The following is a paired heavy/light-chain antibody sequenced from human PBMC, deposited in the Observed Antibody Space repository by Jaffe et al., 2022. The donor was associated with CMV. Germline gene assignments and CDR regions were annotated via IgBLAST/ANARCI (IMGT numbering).Light chain of an antibody. CDR3: QQYNSYPIT. CDR2: AAS. J-gene: IGKJ5*01. Sequence: DIQMTQSPSSLSASVGDRVTITCRASQGISNYLAWFQQKPGKAPKSLIYAASSLQSGVPSKFSGSGSGTDFALTISSLQPDDFATYYCQQYNSYPITFGQGTRLEIK. CDR1: QGISNY. V-gene: IGKV1-16*02.
Heavy chain of an antibody. CDR2: ISGYNGKT. CDR1: GYSFIDYG. Sequence: QVQLVQSRAEVKKPGASVKVSCQASGYSFIDYGISWVRQAPGQGLEWMGWISGYNGKTNYAQKLQGRVFMTTDTSTSTAYMELRSLTSDDTAVYYCARGSCSSTSCYLPGYNGLDVWGQGTTVTVSS. J-gene: IGHJ6*02. CDR3: ARGSCSSTSCYLPGYNGLDV. V-gene: IGHV1-18*01. D-gene: IGHD2-2*01.